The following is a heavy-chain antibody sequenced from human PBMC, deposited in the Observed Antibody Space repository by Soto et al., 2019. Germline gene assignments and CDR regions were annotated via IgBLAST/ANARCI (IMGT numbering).Heavy chain of an antibody. J-gene: IGHJ6*02. CDR3: ASPRGADGSYPYYYYAMDV. CDR2: ISYDGNNK. V-gene: IGHV3-30*03. D-gene: IGHD1-26*01. CDR1: GFTFSTYG. Sequence: QVQLVESGGGVVQPGRSLRLSCAASGFTFSTYGMHWVRQAPGKGLEWVAVISYDGNNKYYGDSVKGRFTISRDNSKNTLYLEMNSLRADDTAVYYCASPRGADGSYPYYYYAMDVWGQGTTVTVSS.